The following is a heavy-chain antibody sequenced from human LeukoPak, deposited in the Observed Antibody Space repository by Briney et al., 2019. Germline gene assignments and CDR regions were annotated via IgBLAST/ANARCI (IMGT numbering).Heavy chain of an antibody. CDR1: GGSFSGYY. CDR2: INHSGST. V-gene: IGHV4-34*01. Sequence: PSETLSLTCAVYGGSFSGYYWSWIRQPPGKGLEWIGEINHSGSTNYNPSLKSRVTISVDTSKNQFSLKLSSVTAADTAVYYCARTGHPEGYYYGMDVWGQGTTVTVSS. J-gene: IGHJ6*02. D-gene: IGHD1-1*01. CDR3: ARTGHPEGYYYGMDV.